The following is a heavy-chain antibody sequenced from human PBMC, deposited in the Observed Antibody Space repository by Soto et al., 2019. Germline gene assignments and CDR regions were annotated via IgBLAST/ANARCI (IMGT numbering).Heavy chain of an antibody. Sequence: ASVKLSCTKSAYTFTSYGSSWVRQDPGQGLEWMGRISVYYGNTNYAQKFQGRVTITAAESRSTAYMELSSLRSEDTAVYYCASPPLRYFDWLHSIEYYYYYGMDVWGQGTTVTVSS. D-gene: IGHD3-9*01. CDR3: ASPPLRYFDWLHSIEYYYYYGMDV. CDR1: AYTFTSYG. CDR2: ISVYYGNT. J-gene: IGHJ6*02. V-gene: IGHV1-18*01.